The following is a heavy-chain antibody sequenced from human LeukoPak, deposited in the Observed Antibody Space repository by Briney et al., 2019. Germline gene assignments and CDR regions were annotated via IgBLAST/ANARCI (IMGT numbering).Heavy chain of an antibody. V-gene: IGHV1-18*04. CDR2: IIPYNSDT. CDR3: ARDKAFLGYYDTSGYFQQWFDS. J-gene: IGHJ5*01. D-gene: IGHD3-22*01. CDR1: GYTFNTDG. Sequence: ASVKVSCKASGYTFNTDGITWVRQAPGQGLEWRVWIIPYNSDTHYAQKFQDRVTMTTGTSTSTAYMDLRSLGFDDTAVYYCARDKAFLGYYDTSGYFQQWFDSWGQGTLVTVSS.